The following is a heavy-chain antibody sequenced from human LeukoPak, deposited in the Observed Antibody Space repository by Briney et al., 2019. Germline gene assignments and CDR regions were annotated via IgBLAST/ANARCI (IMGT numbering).Heavy chain of an antibody. J-gene: IGHJ4*02. D-gene: IGHD3-10*01. CDR3: AKDRRRGYYGSGSNFDY. CDR2: INWDGGST. CDR1: GFTFDDYG. V-gene: IGHV3-20*04. Sequence: PGGSQRLSCAASGFTFDDYGMSWVRQAPGKGLEWVSGINWDGGSTGYADSVKGRFTISRDNAKNSLYLQMNSLRAEDMALYYCAKDRRRGYYGSGSNFDYWGQGTLVTVSS.